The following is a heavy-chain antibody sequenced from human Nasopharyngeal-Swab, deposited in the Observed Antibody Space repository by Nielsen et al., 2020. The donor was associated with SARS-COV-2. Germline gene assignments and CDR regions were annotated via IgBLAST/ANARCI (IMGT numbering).Heavy chain of an antibody. D-gene: IGHD3-3*01. J-gene: IGHJ6*02. Sequence: ASVKVSCKASGYTFTSYDINWVRQANGQGLEWMGWMNPNSGNTGYAQKFQGRVTITRNTSISTAYMELSSLRSEDTAVYYCARGHVLRFLEWPQGAVYYYGMDVWGQGTTVTVSS. CDR1: GYTFTSYD. CDR3: ARGHVLRFLEWPQGAVYYYGMDV. V-gene: IGHV1-8*03. CDR2: MNPNSGNT.